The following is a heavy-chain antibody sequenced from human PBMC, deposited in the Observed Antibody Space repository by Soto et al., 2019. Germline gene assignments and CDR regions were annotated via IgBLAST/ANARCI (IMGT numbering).Heavy chain of an antibody. CDR1: GFTLSSYG. Sequence: QVQLVESGGGVVQPGRSLRLSCAASGFTLSSYGMHWVRQAPGKGLEWVAVISYDGSNKYYADSVKGRFTISRDNSKNTLYLQMNSLRAEDTAVYYCAKDLSASYGSGSYWSGYYGMDVWGQGTTVTVSS. D-gene: IGHD3-10*01. CDR3: AKDLSASYGSGSYWSGYYGMDV. CDR2: ISYDGSNK. V-gene: IGHV3-30*18. J-gene: IGHJ6*02.